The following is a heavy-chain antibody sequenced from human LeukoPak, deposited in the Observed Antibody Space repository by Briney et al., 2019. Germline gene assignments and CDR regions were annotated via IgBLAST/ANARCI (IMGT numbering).Heavy chain of an antibody. CDR2: IYSGGST. CDR3: ATRGYVDYYYYMDV. Sequence: PGGSLRLSCAASEFSVGSNYMTWVRQAPGKGLEWVSLIYSGGSTYYADSVKGRFTISRDNSKNTLYLQMNSLRAEDTAVYYCATRGYVDYYYYMDVWGKGTTVTISS. V-gene: IGHV3-53*01. J-gene: IGHJ6*03. D-gene: IGHD5-12*01. CDR1: EFSVGSNY.